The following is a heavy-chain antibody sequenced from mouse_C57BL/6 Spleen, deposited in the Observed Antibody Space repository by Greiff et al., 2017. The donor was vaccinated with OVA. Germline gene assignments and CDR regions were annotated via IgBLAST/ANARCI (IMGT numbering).Heavy chain of an antibody. J-gene: IGHJ4*01. CDR1: GFTFSDYY. D-gene: IGHD1-1*01. CDR3: ARPITTVVARLYAMDY. Sequence: EVQRVESGGGLVQPGGSLKLSCAASGFTFSDYYMYWVRQTPEKRLEWVAYISNGGGSTYYPDTVKGRFTISRDNAKNTLYLQMSRLKSEDTAMYYCARPITTVVARLYAMDYWGQGTSVTVSS. V-gene: IGHV5-12*01. CDR2: ISNGGGST.